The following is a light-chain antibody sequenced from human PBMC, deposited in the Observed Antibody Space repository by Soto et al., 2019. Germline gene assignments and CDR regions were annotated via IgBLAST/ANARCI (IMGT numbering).Light chain of an antibody. Sequence: IQMTQPPSSLSASVGDTVTITCRASQNINFYVNWFQQKPGKAPRLLIYGASTLESGVPSRFSGGGSGTEFTLTISGLQPDDFATYYCQQSYITLSLNFGGGTRVEV. J-gene: IGKJ4*01. CDR1: QNINFY. CDR2: GAS. CDR3: QQSYITLSLN. V-gene: IGKV1-39*01.